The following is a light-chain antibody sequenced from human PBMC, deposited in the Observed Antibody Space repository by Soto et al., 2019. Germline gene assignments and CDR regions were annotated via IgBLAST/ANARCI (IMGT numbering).Light chain of an antibody. CDR2: AAS. Sequence: AIRMTQSPSSLSASTGDRVTITCRASQGISSYLAWHQQKPGKAPKLLIYAASTLQSGVPSRFSGSGSGTDFTLTISCLQSEDFATYYCRQYYSYPWTFGQGTKVDIK. CDR1: QGISSY. V-gene: IGKV1-8*01. CDR3: RQYYSYPWT. J-gene: IGKJ1*01.